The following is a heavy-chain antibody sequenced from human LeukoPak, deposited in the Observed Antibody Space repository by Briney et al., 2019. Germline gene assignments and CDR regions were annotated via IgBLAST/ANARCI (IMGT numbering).Heavy chain of an antibody. CDR3: ARAYGSGGYY. J-gene: IGHJ4*02. CDR2: IYYSGST. V-gene: IGHV4-61*08. Sequence: SETLSLTCTVSGGSISSGGYYWSWIRQHPGKGLEWIGYIYYSGSTSYNPSLKSRVTISLDTSKNQFSLKLSSVTAADTAVYYCARAYGSGGYYWGQGTLVTVSS. D-gene: IGHD3-10*01. CDR1: GGSISSGGYY.